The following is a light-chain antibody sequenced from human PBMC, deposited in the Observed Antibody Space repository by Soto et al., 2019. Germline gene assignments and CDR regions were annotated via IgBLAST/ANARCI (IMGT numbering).Light chain of an antibody. CDR1: QSISIY. V-gene: IGKV3-15*01. CDR2: GAS. CDR3: QQYNDWPLT. J-gene: IGKJ4*01. Sequence: MTQSPSTLSGSVGDRVTITCRASQSISIYLAWYQQKTGQAPRLLIYGASTRATGIPARFSGSGSGTEFTLTISSLQSEDFAVYYCQQYNDWPLTFGGGTKVDIK.